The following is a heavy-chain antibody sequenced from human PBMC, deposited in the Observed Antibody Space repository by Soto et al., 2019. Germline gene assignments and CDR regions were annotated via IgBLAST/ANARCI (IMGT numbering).Heavy chain of an antibody. CDR3: ARDWSIAAAGTDWALDY. CDR2: ISYDGSNK. D-gene: IGHD6-13*01. J-gene: IGHJ4*02. Sequence: PGGSLRLSCAASGFTFSSYAMHWVRQAPGKGLEWVAVISYDGSNKYYADSVKGRFTISRDNSKNTLYLQMNSLRAEDTAVYYCARDWSIAAAGTDWALDYWGQGTLVTVSS. CDR1: GFTFSSYA. V-gene: IGHV3-30-3*01.